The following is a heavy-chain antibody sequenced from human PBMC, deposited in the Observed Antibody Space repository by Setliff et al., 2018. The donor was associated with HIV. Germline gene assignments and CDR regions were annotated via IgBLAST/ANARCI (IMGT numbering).Heavy chain of an antibody. CDR3: VRGTLDF. CDR2: ISSSGFPI. J-gene: IGHJ4*02. CDR1: GSGFTFSSYS. Sequence: GSLRLSCAASGSGFTFSSYSMNWVRHAPGKGLEWVAQISSSGFPIYYADSVRGRFTASRDNGKNSLFLQMNSLRAEDTAVYYCVRGTLDFWGQGNLVTVSS. V-gene: IGHV3-48*01.